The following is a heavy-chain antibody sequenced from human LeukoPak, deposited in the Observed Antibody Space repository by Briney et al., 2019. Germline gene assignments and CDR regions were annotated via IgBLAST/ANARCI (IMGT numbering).Heavy chain of an antibody. CDR3: ARGPPRDFGTSGFYYNY. J-gene: IGHJ4*02. D-gene: IGHD3-22*01. CDR2: INHSGST. Sequence: SGTLSLTCALSGGSFSDYYWSWIRQPPGRGLEWIGEINHSGSTNYNPSLTSRVTMSVDTSKNQFSLKLSSATAADTAVYYCARGPPRDFGTSGFYYNYWGQGTRVTVSS. CDR1: GGSFSDYY. V-gene: IGHV4-34*01.